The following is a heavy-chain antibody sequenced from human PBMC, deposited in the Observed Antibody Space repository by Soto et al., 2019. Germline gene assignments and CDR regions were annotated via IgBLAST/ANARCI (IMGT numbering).Heavy chain of an antibody. D-gene: IGHD7-27*01. CDR1: GFSFSISP. CDR2: ISYDGTNK. CDR3: ARDPKTSGGQHWAFNYFDS. J-gene: IGHJ4*02. Sequence: GGSLRLSGAASGFSFSISPMHWVRQAPGKGPEGVALISYDGTNKFYADSVKGRFTISRDNSKSTLYLQVDSLRPEDAAVYYCARDPKTSGGQHWAFNYFDSWGQGTLVTVSS. V-gene: IGHV3-30-3*01.